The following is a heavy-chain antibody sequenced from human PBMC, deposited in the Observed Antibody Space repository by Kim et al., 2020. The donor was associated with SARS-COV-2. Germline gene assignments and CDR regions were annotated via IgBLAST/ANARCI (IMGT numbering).Heavy chain of an antibody. V-gene: IGHV3-7*01. D-gene: IGHD1-26*01. Sequence: VDSVKGRFTNPRDNAKNSLYLQMNSLRAEDTAVYYCVRDYRGDAFNIWGQGTMVTVSS. J-gene: IGHJ3*02. CDR3: VRDYRGDAFNI.